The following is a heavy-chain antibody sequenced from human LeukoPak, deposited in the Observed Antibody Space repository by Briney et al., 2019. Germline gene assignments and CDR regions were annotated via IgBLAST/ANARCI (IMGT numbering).Heavy chain of an antibody. CDR1: GFTFTSYG. Sequence: EGSLRLSCAASGFTFTSYGMSWVRQAPGKGLEWVSTISASGGSTYYADSVKGRFTISRDNSKKTLYLQMNSLRAEDTAVYYCAELGITMIGGVWGKGTTVTISS. J-gene: IGHJ6*04. CDR3: AELGITMIGGV. V-gene: IGHV3-23*01. D-gene: IGHD3-10*02. CDR2: ISASGGST.